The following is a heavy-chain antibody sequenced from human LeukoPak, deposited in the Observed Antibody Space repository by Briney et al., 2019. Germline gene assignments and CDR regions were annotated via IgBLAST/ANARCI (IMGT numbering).Heavy chain of an antibody. Sequence: ASVKVSCKASGYTVTSYYMHWVRQAPGQGLEWMGIINPSGGSTSYAQKFQGRVTMTRDTSTSTVYMELSSLRSEDTAVYYCARDYTPSSSGYYDPSFDYWGQGTLVTVSS. CDR1: GYTVTSYY. D-gene: IGHD3-22*01. J-gene: IGHJ4*02. CDR2: INPSGGST. CDR3: ARDYTPSSSGYYDPSFDY. V-gene: IGHV1-46*01.